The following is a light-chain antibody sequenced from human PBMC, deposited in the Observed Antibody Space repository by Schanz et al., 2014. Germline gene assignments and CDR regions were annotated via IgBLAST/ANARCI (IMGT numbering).Light chain of an antibody. CDR3: QQYGRSPRT. CDR2: GAS. V-gene: IGKV3-20*01. CDR1: QSITRNY. J-gene: IGKJ1*01. Sequence: EIVLTQSPGTLSLSPGDRATLSCRASQSITRNYLAWYQQKPGQPPRLLIYGASSRATGIPDRFSGSGSGTDFSLTISRLETEDFAVYYCQQYGRSPRTFGQGTKVEIK.